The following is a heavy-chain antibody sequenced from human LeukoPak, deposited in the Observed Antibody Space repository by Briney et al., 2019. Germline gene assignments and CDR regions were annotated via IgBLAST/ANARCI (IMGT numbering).Heavy chain of an antibody. CDR2: FDPEDGET. D-gene: IGHD1-26*01. J-gene: IGHJ4*02. CDR3: ATVPRISIVGAHPNYFDY. CDR1: GYTLTELS. Sequence: ASVKVSCKVSGYTLTELSMHWVRQAPGKGLEWVGGFDPEDGETIFAQKFQGRVTMTEDTSTDTAYLELSSLRSEDTAVYYCATVPRISIVGAHPNYFDYWGQGTLVTVSS. V-gene: IGHV1-24*01.